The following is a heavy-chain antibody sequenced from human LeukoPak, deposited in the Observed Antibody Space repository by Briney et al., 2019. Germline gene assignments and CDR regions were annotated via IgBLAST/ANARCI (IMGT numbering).Heavy chain of an antibody. CDR2: INHSGST. Sequence: SETLSLTCAVYGGSFSGHYWNWIRQPPGKGLEWIGEINHSGSTNYNASLKSRVTISVDTSKNQFSLKLSSVTAADTAVYYCARAKMATITSDFDYWGQGTLVTVSS. CDR1: GGSFSGHY. J-gene: IGHJ4*02. V-gene: IGHV4-34*01. CDR3: ARAKMATITSDFDY. D-gene: IGHD5-24*01.